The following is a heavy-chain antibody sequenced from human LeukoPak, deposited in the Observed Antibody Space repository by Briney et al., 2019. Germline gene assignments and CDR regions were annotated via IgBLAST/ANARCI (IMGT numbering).Heavy chain of an antibody. CDR2: IWYDGSKK. J-gene: IGHJ4*02. V-gene: IGHV3-33*01. D-gene: IGHD3-10*01. CDR3: ARPRGSGSYSYFDS. Sequence: GRSLRLSCAASAFTFSSYDMHWVRQAPGKGLEWVAHIWYDGSKKYYADSVNGRITISRDNSKNTLYLQMNSLRAEDTAVYYCARPRGSGSYSYFDSWGQGTLVTVSS. CDR1: AFTFSSYD.